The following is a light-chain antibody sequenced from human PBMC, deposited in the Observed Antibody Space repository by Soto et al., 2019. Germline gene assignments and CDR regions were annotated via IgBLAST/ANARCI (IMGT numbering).Light chain of an antibody. CDR2: EVV. CDR3: KSYAGSTTYV. J-gene: IGLJ1*01. CDR1: TNDIGVYDF. Sequence: QSALTQPPSASGSPGQAVTIDCTGTTNDIGVYDFVSWYQHHPGKAPRLIIYEVVQRPSGVPDRFSGSKSGNPASLTVSGLQAADEADYCCKSYAGSTTYVFGSGTKVTVL. V-gene: IGLV2-8*01.